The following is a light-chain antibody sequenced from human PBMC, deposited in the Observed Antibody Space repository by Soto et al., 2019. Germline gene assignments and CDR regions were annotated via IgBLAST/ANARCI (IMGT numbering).Light chain of an antibody. J-gene: IGKJ1*01. V-gene: IGKV3-15*01. CDR1: QSVSRN. Sequence: EIVMTQSPATLSVSPGERATLSCRASQSVSRNLAWYQQKPGQAPRLLIYGASTRATGIPARFSGSGSGTEFTLTISSLQSEDFAVYYCQQYNNWPWTFGQGTK. CDR2: GAS. CDR3: QQYNNWPWT.